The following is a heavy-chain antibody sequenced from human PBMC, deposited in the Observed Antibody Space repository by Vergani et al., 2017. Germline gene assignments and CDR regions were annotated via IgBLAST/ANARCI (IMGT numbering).Heavy chain of an antibody. Sequence: EVQLVESGGGVVRPGGSLRLSCAASGFTFGDYDMNWVRQAPGKGLEWVSRVKWNGDSSVYADSVKGRFTISRDNAKNSLYLQMNSLRAGDTAIYYCARAVSTTVGDPPGYWGQGTLVTVSS. V-gene: IGHV3-20*04. CDR1: GFTFGDYD. CDR2: VKWNGDSS. D-gene: IGHD4-23*01. J-gene: IGHJ4*02. CDR3: ARAVSTTVGDPPGY.